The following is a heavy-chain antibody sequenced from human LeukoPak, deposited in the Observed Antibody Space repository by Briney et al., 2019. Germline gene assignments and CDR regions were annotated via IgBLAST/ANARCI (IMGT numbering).Heavy chain of an antibody. D-gene: IGHD2-15*01. CDR1: GYTFTGYY. CDR3: ARRSPLVVAATSVPNKQNYYYYHYMDV. J-gene: IGHJ6*03. V-gene: IGHV1-2*02. Sequence: ASVKVSCKASGYTFTGYYMHWVRQAPGQGLEWMGWINPNSGGTNYAQKFQGRVTMTRDTSISTAYMELSRLRSDDTAVYYCARRSPLVVAATSVPNKQNYYYYHYMDVWGKGTTVTVSS. CDR2: INPNSGGT.